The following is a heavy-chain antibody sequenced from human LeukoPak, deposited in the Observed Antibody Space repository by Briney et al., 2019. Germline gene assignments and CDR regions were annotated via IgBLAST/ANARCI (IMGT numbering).Heavy chain of an antibody. V-gene: IGHV3-48*01. CDR3: ARDSDRFSGSYYGGY. CDR1: GFTFSSYS. Sequence: GGSLRLSCAASGFTFSSYSMNWVRQAPGKGLEWVSYISSSSSTIYYADSVKGRFTISRDNAKNSLYLQMSSLRAEDTAVYYCARDSDRFSGSYYGGYWGQGTLVTVSS. CDR2: ISSSSSTI. D-gene: IGHD1-26*01. J-gene: IGHJ4*02.